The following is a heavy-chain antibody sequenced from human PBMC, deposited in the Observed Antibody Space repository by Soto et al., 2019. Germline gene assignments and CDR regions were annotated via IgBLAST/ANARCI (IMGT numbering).Heavy chain of an antibody. CDR3: ARGYSVREGVVIIPVDY. J-gene: IGHJ4*02. Sequence: SGGSLRLSCAASGFTFSYYYMIWIRQAPGKGLEWVSYISSSGSTIYYADSVKGRFTISRDNAKNSLYLQMNSLRAEDTAVYYCARGYSVREGVVIIPVDYWGQGTLVTVSS. CDR1: GFTFSYYY. V-gene: IGHV3-11*01. CDR2: ISSSGSTI. D-gene: IGHD3-3*01.